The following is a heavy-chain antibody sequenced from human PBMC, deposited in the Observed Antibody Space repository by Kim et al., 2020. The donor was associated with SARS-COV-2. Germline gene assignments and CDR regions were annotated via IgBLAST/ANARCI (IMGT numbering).Heavy chain of an antibody. CDR1: GGSISSSSYY. V-gene: IGHV4-39*01. CDR2: IYYSGST. D-gene: IGHD2-15*01. Sequence: SETLSLTCTVSGGSISSSSYYWGWIRQPPGKGLEWIGSIYYSGSTYYNPSLKSRVTISVDTSKNQFSLKLSSVTAADTAVYYCARLLVGGPALAWFDPWGQGALVTVSS. CDR3: ARLLVGGPALAWFDP. J-gene: IGHJ5*02.